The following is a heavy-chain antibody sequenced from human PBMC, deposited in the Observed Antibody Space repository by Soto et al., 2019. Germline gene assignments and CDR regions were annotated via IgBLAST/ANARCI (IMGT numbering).Heavy chain of an antibody. CDR1: GFIVSNYG. J-gene: IGHJ6*02. V-gene: IGHV3-33*01. CDR3: ARQSSEILSYGMDV. Sequence: QVQLVESGGGVVQPGRSLRLSCTASGFIVSNYGMHWVRQAPGQGLEWVAVRRNDASNVHYGDSVEGRFTISRANSKNTVYLKMNTLRAADTGVYYCARQSSEILSYGMDVWGQGTTVTVSS. D-gene: IGHD3-9*01. CDR2: RRNDASNV.